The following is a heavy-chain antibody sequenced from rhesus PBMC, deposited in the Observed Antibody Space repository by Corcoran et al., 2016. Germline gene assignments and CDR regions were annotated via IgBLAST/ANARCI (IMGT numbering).Heavy chain of an antibody. J-gene: IGHJ4*01. CDR3: ARDPEYSNYGDY. D-gene: IGHD4-23*01. V-gene: IGHV4-127*01. CDR1: GYSISSGYG. CDR2: MSYSGST. Sequence: QLQLQESGPGLVKPSETLSLTCAVSGYSISSGYGWSWIRQPPGKGREWIGYMSYSGSTSYNHSLKSRVNSSRDTSKNQFSLKLSTVTAADTAVYYWARDPEYSNYGDYWGQRVLVTVSA.